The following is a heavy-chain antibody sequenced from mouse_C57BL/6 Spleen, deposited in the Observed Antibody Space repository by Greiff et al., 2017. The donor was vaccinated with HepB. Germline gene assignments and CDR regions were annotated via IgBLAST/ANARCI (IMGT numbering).Heavy chain of an antibody. D-gene: IGHD2-5*01. J-gene: IGHJ4*01. Sequence: QVQLQQPGAELVMPGASVKLSCKASGYTFTSYWMHWVKQRPGQGLEWIGEIDPSDSYTNYNQKFKGKSTLTVDKSSSTAYMQLSSLTSDDSAVYYCARLDYSNYPHAMDYWGQGTSVTVSS. CDR2: IDPSDSYT. CDR1: GYTFTSYW. V-gene: IGHV1-69*01. CDR3: ARLDYSNYPHAMDY.